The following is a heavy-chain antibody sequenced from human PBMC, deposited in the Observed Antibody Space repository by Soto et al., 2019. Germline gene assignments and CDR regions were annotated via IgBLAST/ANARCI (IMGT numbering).Heavy chain of an antibody. CDR1: GGSISSYY. J-gene: IGHJ3*02. Sequence: QVQLQESGPGLVKPSETLSLTCTVSGGSISSYYWSWIRQPPGKGLEWIGYIYYSGSTNYNPSLKSRVTISVDTSKNRFSLKLSSVTAADTAVYYCARDAPGAFDIWGQGTMVTVSS. CDR3: ARDAPGAFDI. V-gene: IGHV4-59*01. CDR2: IYYSGST.